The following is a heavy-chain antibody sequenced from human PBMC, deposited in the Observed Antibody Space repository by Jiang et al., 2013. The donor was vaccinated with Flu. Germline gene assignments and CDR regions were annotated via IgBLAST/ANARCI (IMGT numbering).Heavy chain of an antibody. V-gene: IGHV3-30*01. Sequence: VQLLESGGGVVQPGRSLRLSCAASGFTFSSYAMHWVRQAPGKGLEWVAVISYDGSNKYYADSVKGRFTISGDNSKNTLYLQMNSLRAEDTAVYYCARGDLGMRVGATEFDYWGQGTLVTVSS. CDR1: GFTFSSYA. CDR3: ARGDLGMRVGATEFDY. J-gene: IGHJ4*02. CDR2: ISYDGSNK. D-gene: IGHD1-26*01.